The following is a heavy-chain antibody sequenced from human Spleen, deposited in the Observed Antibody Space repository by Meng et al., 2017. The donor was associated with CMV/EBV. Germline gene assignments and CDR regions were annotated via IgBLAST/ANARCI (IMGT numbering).Heavy chain of an antibody. V-gene: IGHV3-9*01. CDR3: AKCTLTSLGYGGDFV. Sequence: GGSLRLSCVASETRFIFDDYAMHWVRQAPGKGLEWVAGISWNTVRIAYADSVKGRFTISRDNSKNTLYLQMNSLRAEDTAMYYCAKCTLTSLGYGGDFVRGQGTMVTVSS. CDR1: ETRFIFDDYA. D-gene: IGHD4-23*01. CDR2: ISWNTVRI. J-gene: IGHJ3*01.